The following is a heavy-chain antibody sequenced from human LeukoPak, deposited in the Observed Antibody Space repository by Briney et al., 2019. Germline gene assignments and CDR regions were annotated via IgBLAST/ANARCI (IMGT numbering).Heavy chain of an antibody. J-gene: IGHJ5*02. V-gene: IGHV3-21*01. CDR1: GFTFSSYS. D-gene: IGHD3-16*02. CDR2: ISSSSSYI. Sequence: PGGSLRLSCAASGFTFSSYSMNWVRQAPGKGLERVLSISSSSSYIYYADSVKGRFTISRDNAKNSLYLQMNSLRAEDTAVYYCARAFFRLGELSLYRYNWFDPWGQGTLVTASS. CDR3: ARAFFRLGELSLYRYNWFDP.